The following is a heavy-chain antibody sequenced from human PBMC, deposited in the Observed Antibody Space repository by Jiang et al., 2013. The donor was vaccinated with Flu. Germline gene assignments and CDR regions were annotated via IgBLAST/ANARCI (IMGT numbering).Heavy chain of an antibody. CDR3: TADDPAFGVGEIDH. CDR1: GFSFTYAW. D-gene: IGHD3-3*01. J-gene: IGHJ1*01. Sequence: QLVESWGGLVEPGGSLRLSCAASGFSFTYAWMTWVRQAPGKGLEWVGRIKSKTSGETRDYAAPVKGRFTISRDDSKSMFYLQMNSLKTEDTAIYYCTADDPAFGVGEIDHWGQG. CDR2: IKSKTSGETR. V-gene: IGHV3-15*01.